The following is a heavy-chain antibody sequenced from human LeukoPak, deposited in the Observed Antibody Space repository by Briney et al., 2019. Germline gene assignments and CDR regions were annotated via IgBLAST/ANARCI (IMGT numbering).Heavy chain of an antibody. Sequence: SETLSLTCTVSGGSITSGDYYWSWIRQPPGKGLEWIGYISYSGSTSYNPSLKSPFTISMDTSNNQFSLRLSSVTAADTAIYFCARALNYDFWSAYYYYMDVWGEGTTVTVSS. D-gene: IGHD3-3*01. V-gene: IGHV4-30-4*01. CDR3: ARALNYDFWSAYYYYMDV. CDR2: ISYSGST. CDR1: GGSITSGDYY. J-gene: IGHJ6*03.